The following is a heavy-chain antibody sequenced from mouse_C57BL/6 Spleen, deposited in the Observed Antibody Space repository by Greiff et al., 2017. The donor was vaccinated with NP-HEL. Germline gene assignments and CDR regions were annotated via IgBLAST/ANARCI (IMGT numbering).Heavy chain of an antibody. CDR1: GYTFTSYW. CDR2: INPSNGGT. D-gene: IGHD1-1*01. V-gene: IGHV1-53*01. CDR3: ARPPPTVVAFDY. Sequence: QVQLKESGTELVKPGASVKLSCKASGYTFTSYWMHWVKQRPGQGLEWIGNINPSNGGTNYNEKFKSKATLTVDKSSSTAYMQLSSLTSEDSAVYYCARPPPTVVAFDYWGQGTTLTVSS. J-gene: IGHJ2*01.